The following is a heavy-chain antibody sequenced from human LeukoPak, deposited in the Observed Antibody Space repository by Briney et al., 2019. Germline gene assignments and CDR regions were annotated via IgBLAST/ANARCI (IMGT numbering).Heavy chain of an antibody. J-gene: IGHJ4*02. D-gene: IGHD3-22*01. V-gene: IGHV3-30*18. CDR3: AKDSYYDSSGYYYEDYFDY. CDR2: ISYDGSNK. CDR1: GFTFSSYG. Sequence: GSLRLSCAASGFTFSSYGMHWVRQAPGKGLEWVAVISYDGSNKYYADSVKGRFTISRDNSKNTLYLQMNSLRAEDTAVYYCAKDSYYDSSGYYYEDYFDYWGQGTLVTVSS.